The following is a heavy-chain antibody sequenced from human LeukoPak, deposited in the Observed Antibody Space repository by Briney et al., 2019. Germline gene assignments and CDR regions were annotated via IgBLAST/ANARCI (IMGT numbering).Heavy chain of an antibody. CDR1: GSTFGDYA. D-gene: IGHD6-13*01. J-gene: IGHJ5*02. CDR2: IRSKAYGGTT. Sequence: PGRSLRLSCTASGSTFGDYAMSWFRQAPGKGLEWVGFIRSKAYGGTTEYAASMKGRFTISRDDSKSIAYLQMNSLKTEDTAVYYCTRRKGSTRAGTIWFDPWGQGTLVTVSS. CDR3: TRRKGSTRAGTIWFDP. V-gene: IGHV3-49*03.